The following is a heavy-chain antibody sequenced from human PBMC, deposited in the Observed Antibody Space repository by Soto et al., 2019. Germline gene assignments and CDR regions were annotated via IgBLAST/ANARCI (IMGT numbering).Heavy chain of an antibody. Sequence: GGSLRLSCAASGFTFSSFSMDWARHAPGQGLEWVSSISSRGTYVYYADSVKGRFTVSKDNANNVLFLQMNSLRAEDTAVYYCARQVPYSSHRMDVWGQGTTVTVSS. D-gene: IGHD3-22*01. CDR3: ARQVPYSSHRMDV. J-gene: IGHJ6*02. V-gene: IGHV3-21*06. CDR2: ISSRGTYV. CDR1: GFTFSSFS.